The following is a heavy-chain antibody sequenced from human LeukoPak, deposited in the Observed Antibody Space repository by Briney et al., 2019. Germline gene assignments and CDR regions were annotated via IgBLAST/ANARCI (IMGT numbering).Heavy chain of an antibody. CDR1: GGTFSSYA. D-gene: IGHD3-16*02. CDR2: IIPIFGTA. V-gene: IGHV1-69*13. CDR3: ARGYDYVWGSYRPD. Sequence: ASVKVSCKAPGGTFSSYAISWVRQAPGQGLEWMGGIIPIFGTANYAQKFQGRVTITADESTSTAYMELSSLRSEDTAVYYCARGYDYVWGSYRPDWGQGTLVTVSS. J-gene: IGHJ4*02.